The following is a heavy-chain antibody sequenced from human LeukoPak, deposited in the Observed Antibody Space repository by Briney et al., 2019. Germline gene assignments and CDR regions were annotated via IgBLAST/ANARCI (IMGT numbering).Heavy chain of an antibody. J-gene: IGHJ5*02. CDR1: GGSTNSYY. Sequence: KTSEPLSLTCTVSGGSTNSYYWSWIRQSPGKGLEWIGYVAYSGSTNYNPSHKSRVTISHDTFKNQFSLKLRSVTAADTAVYYCARTVSGYYFNAWGPGTLVTVSS. CDR3: ARTVSGYYFNA. CDR2: VAYSGST. D-gene: IGHD5-12*01. V-gene: IGHV4-59*01.